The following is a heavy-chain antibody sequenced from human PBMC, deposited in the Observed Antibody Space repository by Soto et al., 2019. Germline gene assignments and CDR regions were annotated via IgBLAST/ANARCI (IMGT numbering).Heavy chain of an antibody. CDR3: PKEHYPDSSSGFGY. D-gene: IGHD3-3*01. J-gene: IGHJ4*02. V-gene: IGHV3-23*01. Sequence: HPGGSLRLSCAVSGFTFRSYAMSWVRPAPGRGVVWVSAITGRDGSTYYADSVKGRFIISRDNFKKPVYLQMNSLRAADTAVYYFPKEHYPDSSSGFGYWGQGTLVTVSS. CDR2: ITGRDGST. CDR1: GFTFRSYA.